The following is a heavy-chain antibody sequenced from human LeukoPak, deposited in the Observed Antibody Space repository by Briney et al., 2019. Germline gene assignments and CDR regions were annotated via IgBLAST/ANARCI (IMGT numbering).Heavy chain of an antibody. J-gene: IGHJ4*02. Sequence: SETLPLTCTVSGYSISSGYYWGWIRQPPGKGLEWIGSIYHSGSTYYNPSLKSRVTISVDTSKNQFSLKLSSVTAADTAVYYCARSMGYCSSTSCSLGYWGQGTLVTVSS. CDR3: ARSMGYCSSTSCSLGY. D-gene: IGHD2-2*01. CDR1: GYSISSGYY. CDR2: IYHSGST. V-gene: IGHV4-38-2*02.